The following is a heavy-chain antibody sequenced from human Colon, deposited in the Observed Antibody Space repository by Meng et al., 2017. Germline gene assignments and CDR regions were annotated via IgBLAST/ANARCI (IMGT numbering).Heavy chain of an antibody. V-gene: IGHV1-2*06. D-gene: IGHD3-10*01. CDR1: GYSFIDYY. J-gene: IGHJ5*02. CDR3: ARSGESGSGNYLVS. CDR2: INPNSGAT. Sequence: ASVKVSCKASGYSFIDYYIHWVRQAPGQGLEWMGRINPNSGATNYAQKFQGRVSLTSDTSIRTVYMELSSLRSDDTAVYYCARSGESGSGNYLVSWGRGTLVTVSS.